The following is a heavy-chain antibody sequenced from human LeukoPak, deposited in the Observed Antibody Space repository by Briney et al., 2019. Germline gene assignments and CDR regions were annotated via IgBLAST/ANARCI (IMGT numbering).Heavy chain of an antibody. CDR3: ARSPGDGHKDGVDDI. CDR2: ISSGSSET. V-gene: IGHV5-51*01. J-gene: IGHJ3*02. CDR1: GYTFSKYC. Sequence: GGSLEISFHGIGYTFSKYCIEWGRQMPGEGLELRVSISSGSSETTYSPSLQGQVTISGDNSISTANLHWTSLQPSDTPVYYCARSPGDGHKDGVDDIWGQGTMVSVSS. D-gene: IGHD4-17*01.